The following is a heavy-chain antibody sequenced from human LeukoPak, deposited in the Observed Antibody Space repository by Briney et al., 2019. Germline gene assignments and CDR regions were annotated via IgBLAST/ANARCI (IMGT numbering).Heavy chain of an antibody. V-gene: IGHV3-23*01. CDR2: ISGSVGST. CDR3: AKREVDAFDI. CDR1: GFTFSSYA. J-gene: IGHJ3*02. Sequence: GGSLRLSCAASGFTFSSYAMNWVRQAPGKGLEWVSTISGSVGSTFYAGSVTGRFTISRDNPKNTLYLQMNSLRAEDTAVYYCAKREVDAFDIWGQGTMVTVSS.